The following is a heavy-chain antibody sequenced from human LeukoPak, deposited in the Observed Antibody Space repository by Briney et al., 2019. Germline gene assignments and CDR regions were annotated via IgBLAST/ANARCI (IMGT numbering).Heavy chain of an antibody. J-gene: IGHJ4*02. CDR2: IYPGDSDT. D-gene: IGHD4-23*01. CDR3: ARLHSAYGGNPRGYYFDY. CDR1: GYSFTSYW. Sequence: GESLKISCKGSGYSFTSYWIGWVRQMPGKGLEWMGIIYPGDSDTRYSPSFQGQVTISADKSISTAYLQWSSLKASDTAMYYCARLHSAYGGNPRGYYFDYWGQGTLVTVSS. V-gene: IGHV5-51*01.